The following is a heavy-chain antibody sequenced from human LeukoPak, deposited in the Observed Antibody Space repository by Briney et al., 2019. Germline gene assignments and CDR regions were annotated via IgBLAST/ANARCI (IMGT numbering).Heavy chain of an antibody. CDR2: ISAYNGHT. CDR1: GYTFTDYD. J-gene: IGHJ4*02. D-gene: IGHD1-7*01. V-gene: IGHV1-18*01. Sequence: ASVKVSCKASGYTFTDYDITWVRQAPGQGLEWMGWISAYNGHTNNAQKHQGRITVTTATSTRTSYMELRSLRSDDTAVYYCARRGLGTTQRYFEYWGEGTLVIVSS. CDR3: ARRGLGTTQRYFEY.